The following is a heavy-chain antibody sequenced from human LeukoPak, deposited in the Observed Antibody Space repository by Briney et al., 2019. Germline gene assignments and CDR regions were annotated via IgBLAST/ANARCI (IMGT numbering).Heavy chain of an antibody. J-gene: IGHJ4*02. CDR3: VKDRGSSGRYDPLDY. Sequence: GGSLRLSCAASGFTFSNYGMHWVRQAPGKGLEWVAVISYDGSNKYYADSVKGRFTISRDNSKNTLDLQMNSLRAEDTAVYYCVKDRGSSGRYDPLDYWGLGTLVTVSS. CDR2: ISYDGSNK. D-gene: IGHD3-22*01. CDR1: GFTFSNYG. V-gene: IGHV3-30*18.